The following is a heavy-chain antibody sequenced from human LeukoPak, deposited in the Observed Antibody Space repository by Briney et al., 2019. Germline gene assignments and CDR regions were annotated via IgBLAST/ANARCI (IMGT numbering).Heavy chain of an antibody. CDR2: ITGAGDNT. Sequence: GGSLRLSCPASGLTFSNYAMSWVRQAPGKGLEWVSSITGAGDNTYYADSVKGRFTISRDNAKNSLYLQMNSLRAEDTAVYYCARESYSNYGTFDYWGQGTLVTVSS. CDR1: GLTFSNYA. J-gene: IGHJ4*02. CDR3: ARESYSNYGTFDY. D-gene: IGHD4-11*01. V-gene: IGHV3-23*01.